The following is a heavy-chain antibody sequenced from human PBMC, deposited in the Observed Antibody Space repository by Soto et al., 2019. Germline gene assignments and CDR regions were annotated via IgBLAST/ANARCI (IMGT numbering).Heavy chain of an antibody. CDR2: MYYGVNT. V-gene: IGHV4-39*07. CDR1: GGSISSSSYS. J-gene: IGHJ4*02. D-gene: IGHD3-22*01. CDR3: AIRASYYDSSGYFDY. Sequence: TSETLSLTCIVSGGSISSSSYSWAWIRQPPGKGLEWIGTMYYGVNTYYNPSLESRVTISVDRSKNQFSLKLSSVTAADTAVYYCAIRASYYDSSGYFDYWGQGTLVTVSS.